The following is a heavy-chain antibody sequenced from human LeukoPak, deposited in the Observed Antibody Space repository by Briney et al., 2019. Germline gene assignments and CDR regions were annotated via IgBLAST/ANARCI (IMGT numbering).Heavy chain of an antibody. Sequence: GRSLRLSCVGSGFKFSDYAMHWVRQAPGRGLEWVAVIVFDGAYKYYADAVKGRFTVSRDNSMNTLYLQMNSLTTDDTAMYFCAKDLYRGGYYSSGLSPWGQGTLVAVSS. CDR2: IVFDGAYK. J-gene: IGHJ5*02. D-gene: IGHD3-22*01. CDR3: AKDLYRGGYYSSGLSP. V-gene: IGHV3-30*18. CDR1: GFKFSDYA.